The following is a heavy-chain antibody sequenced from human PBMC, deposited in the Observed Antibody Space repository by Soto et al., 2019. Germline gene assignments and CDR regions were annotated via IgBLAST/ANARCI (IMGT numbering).Heavy chain of an antibody. J-gene: IGHJ6*02. CDR2: IRSKACGGTT. CDR3: TRDRDVLLWFGKAYYYGMDV. CDR1: GFTFGDYA. D-gene: IGHD3-10*01. V-gene: IGHV3-49*03. Sequence: PGGSLRLSCTASGFTFGDYAMSWFRQAPGKGLEWVGFIRSKACGGTTEYAASVKGRFTISRDDSKSIAYLQMNSLKTEDTAVYYCTRDRDVLLWFGKAYYYGMDVWGQGTTVTVSS.